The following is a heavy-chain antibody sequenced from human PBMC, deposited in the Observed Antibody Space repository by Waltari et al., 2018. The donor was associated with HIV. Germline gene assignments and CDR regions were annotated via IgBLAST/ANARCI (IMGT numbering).Heavy chain of an antibody. J-gene: IGHJ4*02. Sequence: QVQLQESGPGLVKPSQTPSLTCTVSGGSISSGSHYWSWIRQPAGKGMEWIGRVYTSGSTSYTPSHKSRVTISLDATKNQIALKLRSVTAADTAMYYCAGEVERLGSFDHWGQGTLVTVSS. V-gene: IGHV4-61*02. D-gene: IGHD1-1*01. CDR1: GGSISSGSHY. CDR3: AGEVERLGSFDH. CDR2: VYTSGST.